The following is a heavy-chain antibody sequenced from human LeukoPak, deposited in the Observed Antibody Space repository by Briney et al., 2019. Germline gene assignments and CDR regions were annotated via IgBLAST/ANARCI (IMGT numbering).Heavy chain of an antibody. V-gene: IGHV3-30*04. D-gene: IGHD3-22*01. CDR1: GFTFSSYA. CDR3: ARTMIVVVITQAAIDY. J-gene: IGHJ4*02. CDR2: ISYDGSNK. Sequence: GGSLRLSCAASGFTFSSYAIHWVRQAPGKGLEGVAVISYDGSNKYYADSVKGRFTISRDNSKNTVYLQMNSLRAEDTAVYYCARTMIVVVITQAAIDYWGQGTLVTVSS.